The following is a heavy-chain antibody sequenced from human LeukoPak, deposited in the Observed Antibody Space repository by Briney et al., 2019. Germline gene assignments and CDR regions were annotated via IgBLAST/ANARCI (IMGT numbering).Heavy chain of an antibody. CDR3: ARRRANWGP. CDR2: IYYSGST. J-gene: IGHJ5*02. V-gene: IGHV4-59*01. CDR1: GGSISGYY. D-gene: IGHD7-27*01. Sequence: SETLSLTCTVSGGSISGYYWSWIRQPPGKGLEWIANIYYSGSTDYNPSLRSRVTISVDTSKNQFSLKLSSVTAADTAVYYCARRRANWGPWGQGTLVTVSS.